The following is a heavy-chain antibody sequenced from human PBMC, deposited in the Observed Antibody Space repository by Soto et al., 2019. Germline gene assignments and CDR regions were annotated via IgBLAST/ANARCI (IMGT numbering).Heavy chain of an antibody. CDR1: GFTFTSSA. CDR3: AADSSGGQWLPLDY. J-gene: IGHJ4*02. D-gene: IGHD6-19*01. CDR2: IVVGSGNT. V-gene: IGHV1-58*01. Sequence: QLQLVQSGPEVKKPGTSVKVSCKASGFTFTSSAVQWVRQARGQRLEWIGWIVVGSGNTNYAQKFQERVTITRDMSTSTAYMELSSLRSEDTAVYYGAADSSGGQWLPLDYWGQGTLVTVSS.